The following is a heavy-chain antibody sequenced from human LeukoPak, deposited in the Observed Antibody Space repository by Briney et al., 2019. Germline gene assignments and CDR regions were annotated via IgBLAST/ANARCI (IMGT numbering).Heavy chain of an antibody. CDR2: IKQDGSEK. CDR1: GFTFSSYW. D-gene: IGHD3-9*01. V-gene: IGHV3-7*03. Sequence: QPGGSLRLSCAASGFTFSSYWMSWVRQAPGKGLEWVANIKQDGSEKYYVDSVKGRFTISRDNSKNTLYLQMNSLRAEDTAVYYCAEDYGGHYYDILTGPKPPNIGYWGQGTLVTVSS. CDR3: AEDYGGHYYDILTGPKPPNIGY. J-gene: IGHJ4*02.